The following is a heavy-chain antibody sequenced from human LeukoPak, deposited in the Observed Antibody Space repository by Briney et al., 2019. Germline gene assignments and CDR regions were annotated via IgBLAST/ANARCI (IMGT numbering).Heavy chain of an antibody. J-gene: IGHJ6*02. CDR1: GGSFSGYY. V-gene: IGHV4-34*01. CDR2: INHSGST. Sequence: SETLSLTCAVYGGSFSGYYWRWIRQPPGKGLEWIGEINHSGSTNYNPSLKSRVTISVDTSKNQFSLKLSSVTAADTAVYYCAKTSTTVTQKAPSMDVWGQGTTVTVSS. CDR3: AKTSTTVTQKAPSMDV. D-gene: IGHD4-11*01.